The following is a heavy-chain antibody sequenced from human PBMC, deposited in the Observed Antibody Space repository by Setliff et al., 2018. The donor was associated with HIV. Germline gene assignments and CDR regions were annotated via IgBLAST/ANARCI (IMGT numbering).Heavy chain of an antibody. CDR2: IYHSWST. CDR1: GYSISSGYY. D-gene: IGHD2-8*02. J-gene: IGHJ6*03. CDR3: ARVSITYWYSIPRDYYYYMDV. V-gene: IGHV4-38-2*01. Sequence: SETLSLTCAVSGYSISSGYYWGWIRQPPGKGLEWIGSIYHSWSTYYNPSLNSRVTMSVDKSRNQFSLKVSSVAAADTAVYYCARVSITYWYSIPRDYYYYMDVWGEGTTVTVSS.